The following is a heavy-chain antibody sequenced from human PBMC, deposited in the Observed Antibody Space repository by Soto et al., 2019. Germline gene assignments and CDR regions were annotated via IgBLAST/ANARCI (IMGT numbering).Heavy chain of an antibody. V-gene: IGHV4-34*01. Sequence: PSETLSLTCAVYGGSFSGYYWSWIRQPPGKGLEWIGEINHSGSTNYNPSLKSRVTTSVDTSKNQFSLKLSSVTAADTAVYYCASLPATYCGGDCPDYWGQGTLVTVSS. CDR3: ASLPATYCGGDCPDY. CDR2: INHSGST. CDR1: GGSFSGYY. J-gene: IGHJ4*02. D-gene: IGHD2-21*02.